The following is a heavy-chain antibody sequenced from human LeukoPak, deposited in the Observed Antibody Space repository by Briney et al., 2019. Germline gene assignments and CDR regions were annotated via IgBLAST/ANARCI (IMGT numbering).Heavy chain of an antibody. CDR1: GFTFSSYT. D-gene: IGHD4-17*01. Sequence: GGSLRLSCAASGFTFSSYTMNWVRQAPGKGLEWLSYISSSGSTIYYADSVKGRFTISRDNSKNTLYLQMNSLRAEDTAVYYCARETGSAVGSTDFDYWGQGTLVTVSS. CDR2: ISSSGSTI. V-gene: IGHV3-48*01. J-gene: IGHJ4*02. CDR3: ARETGSAVGSTDFDY.